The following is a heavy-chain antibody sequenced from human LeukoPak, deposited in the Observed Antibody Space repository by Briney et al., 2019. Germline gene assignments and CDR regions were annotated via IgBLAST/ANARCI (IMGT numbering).Heavy chain of an antibody. CDR3: AREGTRGRYFDWLLFDY. J-gene: IGHJ4*02. V-gene: IGHV3-30-3*01. Sequence: GGSLRLSCAASGFTFSSYAMHRVRQAPGKGLEWVAVISFDGSNKYYADSVKGRFTISRDNSKNTLYLQMNSLRAEDTAAYYCAREGTRGRYFDWLLFDYWGQGTLVTVSS. CDR2: ISFDGSNK. CDR1: GFTFSSYA. D-gene: IGHD3-9*01.